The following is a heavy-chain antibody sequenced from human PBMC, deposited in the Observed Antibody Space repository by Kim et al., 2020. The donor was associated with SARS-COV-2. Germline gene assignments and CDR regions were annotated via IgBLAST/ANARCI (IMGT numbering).Heavy chain of an antibody. Sequence: SVKVSCKASGGTFSSYAISWVRQAPGQGLEWMGGIIPIFGTANYAQKFQGRVTITADESTSTAYMELSSLRSEDTAVYYCARDYPEKYGGNRDWYFDLWGRGTLVTVSS. J-gene: IGHJ2*01. D-gene: IGHD2-15*01. CDR3: ARDYPEKYGGNRDWYFDL. V-gene: IGHV1-69*13. CDR2: IIPIFGTA. CDR1: GGTFSSYA.